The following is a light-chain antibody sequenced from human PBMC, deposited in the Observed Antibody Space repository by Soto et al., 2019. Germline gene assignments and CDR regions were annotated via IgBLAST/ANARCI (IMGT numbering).Light chain of an antibody. V-gene: IGKV2-28*01. Sequence: DVVMTQSPLSLPVTPGEPASISCRSSQSLLHHNGYSYLDWYLQKPGQSTQLLIYWGSNRASGVPDRFSGSGSGTDFTLKISRVEAEDVGVFYCMQALQTPRTFGQGTKVEIK. CDR1: QSLLHHNGYSY. J-gene: IGKJ1*01. CDR2: WGS. CDR3: MQALQTPRT.